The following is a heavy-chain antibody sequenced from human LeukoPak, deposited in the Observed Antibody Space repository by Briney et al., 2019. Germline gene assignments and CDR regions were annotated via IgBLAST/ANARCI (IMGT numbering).Heavy chain of an antibody. D-gene: IGHD3-22*01. CDR1: GYTLTDYY. Sequence: ASVKVSCKASGYTLTDYYIHWVRQAPGQGLEWMGWINPNSGVTNYAQKFQGRVTMTRDTSTSTVYMELSSLRSEDTAVYYCARASHYYDSSGSFDYWGQGTLVTVSS. J-gene: IGHJ4*02. CDR2: INPNSGVT. CDR3: ARASHYYDSSGSFDY. V-gene: IGHV1-2*02.